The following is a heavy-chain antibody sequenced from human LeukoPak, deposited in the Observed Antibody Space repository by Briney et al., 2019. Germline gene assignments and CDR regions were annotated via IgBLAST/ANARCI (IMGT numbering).Heavy chain of an antibody. CDR1: GFTFSSYA. J-gene: IGHJ4*02. D-gene: IGHD6-13*01. CDR2: INGSGGST. Sequence: GGSLRLSCAGSGFTFSSYAMSWVSQAPGKGLEWVSAINGSGGSTYYADSVKGRFTISRDNSKNTLYLQMNSLRAEDTAVYYCAKDSSGGSSSWGDYFDYWGQGTLVTVSS. CDR3: AKDSSGGSSSWGDYFDY. V-gene: IGHV3-23*01.